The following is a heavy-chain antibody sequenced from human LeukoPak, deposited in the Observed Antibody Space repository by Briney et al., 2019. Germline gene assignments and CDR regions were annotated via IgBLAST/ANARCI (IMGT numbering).Heavy chain of an antibody. V-gene: IGHV3-53*01. D-gene: IGHD6-6*01. J-gene: IGHJ4*02. CDR3: TRLLPSSHHFFDS. CDR2: IYGGGAT. Sequence: GGSLRPSCAVSGFTVSSDYMSWVRQAPGKGLEWVSVIYGGGATYYADSVRGRFTISRDNFENTLFLQMDNLRAEDTAVYYCTRLLPSSHHFFDSWGQGTLVAVSS. CDR1: GFTVSSDY.